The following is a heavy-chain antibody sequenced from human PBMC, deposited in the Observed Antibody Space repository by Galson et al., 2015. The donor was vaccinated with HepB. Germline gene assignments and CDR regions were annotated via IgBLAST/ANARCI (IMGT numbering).Heavy chain of an antibody. J-gene: IGHJ4*02. CDR1: GFTFSSHA. V-gene: IGHV3-23*01. Sequence: SLRLSCAASGFTFSSHAMSWVRQAPGKGLEWVSGISASSSSTYYADSVRGRFAISRDNSKNTLYLQMNSLRAEDTAVYYCAKAESGTFTVKTGFDCWGQGILVTVSS. D-gene: IGHD4-17*01. CDR2: ISASSSST. CDR3: AKAESGTFTVKTGFDC.